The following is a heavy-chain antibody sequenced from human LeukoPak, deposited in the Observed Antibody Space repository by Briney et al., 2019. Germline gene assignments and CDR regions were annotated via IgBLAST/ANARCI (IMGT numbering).Heavy chain of an antibody. J-gene: IGHJ4*02. V-gene: IGHV3-30-3*01. CDR3: ARDEAVAALDY. CDR1: GFTFSSYA. Sequence: PGRSLRLSCAASGFTFSSYAMHWVRQAPGKGLEWVAVISYDGSNKYYADSVKGRFTISRDNPKNTLYLQMNSLRAEDTAVYYCARDEAVAALDYWGQGTLVTVSS. D-gene: IGHD6-19*01. CDR2: ISYDGSNK.